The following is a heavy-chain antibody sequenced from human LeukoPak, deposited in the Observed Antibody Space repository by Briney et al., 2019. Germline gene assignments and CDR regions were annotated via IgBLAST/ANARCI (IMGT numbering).Heavy chain of an antibody. J-gene: IGHJ3*02. CDR2: IYPGDSDT. V-gene: IGHV5-51*01. CDR1: GYIFTSYW. CDR3: VRLLGSSSWKGYCAFDI. D-gene: IGHD6-13*01. Sequence: GESLKISFTGSGYIFTSYWIGWVRQMPGKGLEWMGIIYPGDSDTGYSPSFQGQVTISADKSISTAYLQWSSLKASDTGMYYGVRLLGSSSWKGYCAFDIWGQGTMVTVSS.